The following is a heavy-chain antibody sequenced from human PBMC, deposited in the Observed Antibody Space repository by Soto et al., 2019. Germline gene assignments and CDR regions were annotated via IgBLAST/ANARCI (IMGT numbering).Heavy chain of an antibody. CDR3: PRERIEVGYAPCYGMDV. CDR1: GLTFSSYS. V-gene: IGHV3-21*01. CDR2: ISSSSSYI. D-gene: IGHD5-12*01. Sequence: GLTMRISCSASGLTFSSYSMNWVRQAPGKGLEWVSSISSSSSYIYYADSVKGRFTISRDNAKNSLYLQMNSLRAEDTAVYYCPRERIEVGYAPCYGMDVWGQVTTVTVSS. J-gene: IGHJ6*02.